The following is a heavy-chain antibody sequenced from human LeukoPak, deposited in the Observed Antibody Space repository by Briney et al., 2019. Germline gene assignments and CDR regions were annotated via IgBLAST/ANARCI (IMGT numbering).Heavy chain of an antibody. CDR1: GGSISSYY. D-gene: IGHD6-6*01. CDR3: ARGYSSSSFDN. Sequence: SETLSLTCTVSGGSISSYYWSWIRQPPGKGLEWLAYMYNSGSINYNPSIKSRVTISVDTSKNLFSLKLSSLTAADTAVYYCARGYSSSSFDNWGQGTLVTVSS. CDR2: MYNSGSI. V-gene: IGHV4-59*08. J-gene: IGHJ4*02.